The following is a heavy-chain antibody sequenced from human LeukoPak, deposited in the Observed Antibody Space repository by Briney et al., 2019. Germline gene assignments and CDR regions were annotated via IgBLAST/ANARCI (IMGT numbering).Heavy chain of an antibody. CDR3: ARGAARGFFDY. V-gene: IGHV3-30*01. Sequence: GGSLRLSCAASGFTFSSYAMHWVHQAPGKGLEWVAVISYDGSNKYYADSVKGRFTISRDNSKNTLYLQMNSLRAEDTAVYYCARGAARGFFDYWGQGTLVTVSS. J-gene: IGHJ4*02. CDR1: GFTFSSYA. CDR2: ISYDGSNK. D-gene: IGHD6-13*01.